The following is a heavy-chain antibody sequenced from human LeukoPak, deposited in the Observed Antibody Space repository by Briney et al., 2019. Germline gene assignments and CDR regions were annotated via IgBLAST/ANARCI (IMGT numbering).Heavy chain of an antibody. CDR2: IRYDGSNK. D-gene: IGHD4-17*01. CDR3: ARVLYDYGDYKGWVYYMDV. CDR1: GFPFSSYG. Sequence: GSLSLSCAASGFPFSSYGMHWVRQAPGKGLEWVAFIRYDGSNKYYADSVKGRFTISRDNSKNTLYLQMNSLRAEDTAVYYCARVLYDYGDYKGWVYYMDVWGKGTTVTVSS. J-gene: IGHJ6*03. V-gene: IGHV3-30*02.